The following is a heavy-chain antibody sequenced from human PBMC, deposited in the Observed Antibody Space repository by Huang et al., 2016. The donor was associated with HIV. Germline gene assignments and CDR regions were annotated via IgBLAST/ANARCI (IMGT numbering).Heavy chain of an antibody. CDR1: GFPFSAYG. CDR2: RRYDGNND. D-gene: IGHD6-13*01. V-gene: IGHV3-30*02. CDR3: VKERGSSRARSSFDF. Sequence: QVRLVESGGGVVQPGASLTLSCSASGFPFSAYGMDWVRQAPGTGLEWVAFRRYDGNNDYLIGSVKGRFTISRDNSNNTLYLRMNSLRPEDTAVYYCVKERGSSRARSSFDFWGQGTSVIVSS. J-gene: IGHJ3*01.